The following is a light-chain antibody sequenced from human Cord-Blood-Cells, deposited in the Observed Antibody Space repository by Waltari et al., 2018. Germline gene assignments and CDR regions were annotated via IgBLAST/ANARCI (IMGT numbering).Light chain of an antibody. J-gene: IGKJ4*01. V-gene: IGKV1-33*01. CDR3: QQYDNLLT. Sequence: DIQMTQSPSSLSASVGDRVTITCQASQDISNYVNWYQQKPGKAPKLLIYDASNLETGVPSRFSGRGSGTDFTFTISSLQPEDIATYYCQQYDNLLTFGGGTKVEIK. CDR1: QDISNY. CDR2: DAS.